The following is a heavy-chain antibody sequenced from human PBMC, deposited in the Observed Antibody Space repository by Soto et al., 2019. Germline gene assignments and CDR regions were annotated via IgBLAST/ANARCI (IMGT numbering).Heavy chain of an antibody. Sequence: EVQLLESGGGLVQPGGSLRLSCAASGFPFSSHVMSCVRQAPGKVLEWVSGISTGGGSTYYADSVKGRFTISRDNSKNTLHLQMKSLRAEDTDVYYCARSREIIASAGSFDYWGQGTLVTVSS. V-gene: IGHV3-23*01. CDR2: ISTGGGST. CDR1: GFPFSSHV. J-gene: IGHJ4*02. CDR3: ARSREIIASAGSFDY. D-gene: IGHD6-25*01.